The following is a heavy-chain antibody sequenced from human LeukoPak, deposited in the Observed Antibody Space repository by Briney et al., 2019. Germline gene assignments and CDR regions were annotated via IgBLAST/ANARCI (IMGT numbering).Heavy chain of an antibody. Sequence: GGSLRLSCAVSGFTFSNFELNWVRQAPGKGPECVSYISSSGSITYYRDSVKGRFTISRDNARNLLFLQMNSLRGEDTALYYCASDPGDDAYDIWGQGTMVTVS. D-gene: IGHD1-14*01. J-gene: IGHJ3*02. CDR1: GFTFSNFE. CDR2: ISSSGSIT. V-gene: IGHV3-48*03. CDR3: ASDPGDDAYDI.